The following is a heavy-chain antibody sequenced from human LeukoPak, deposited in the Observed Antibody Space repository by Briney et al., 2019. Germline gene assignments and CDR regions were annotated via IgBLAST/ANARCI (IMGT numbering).Heavy chain of an antibody. CDR3: AKDLAIVGAKHAFDI. CDR1: GFTVSSNY. V-gene: IGHV3-53*01. Sequence: GGSLRLSCAASGFTVSSNYMSWVRQAPGKGLEWVSVIYSGGSTYYADSVKGRFTISRDNSKNTLYLQMNSLRAEDTAVYYCAKDLAIVGAKHAFDIWGQGTMVTVSS. D-gene: IGHD1-26*01. J-gene: IGHJ3*02. CDR2: IYSGGST.